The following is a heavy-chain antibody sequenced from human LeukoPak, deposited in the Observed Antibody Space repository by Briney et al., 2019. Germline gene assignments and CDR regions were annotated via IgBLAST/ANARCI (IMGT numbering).Heavy chain of an antibody. D-gene: IGHD5-24*01. V-gene: IGHV4-59*08. J-gene: IGHJ3*02. CDR3: ARQLVEMATIMDAFDI. CDR2: IYYSGST. Sequence: SETLSPTCTVSGGSTSSFYCSWIRQPPGKGLEWIGYIYYSGSTSYNPSLNSRVTISLDTSKNQFSLKLSSVTAADTAMYYCARQLVEMATIMDAFDIWGQGTMVTVSS. CDR1: GGSTSSFY.